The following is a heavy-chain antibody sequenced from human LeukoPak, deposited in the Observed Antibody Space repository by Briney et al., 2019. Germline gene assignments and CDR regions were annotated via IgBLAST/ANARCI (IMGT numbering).Heavy chain of an antibody. J-gene: IGHJ5*01. V-gene: IGHV3-23*01. D-gene: IGHD5-24*01. Sequence: GGSLRLSCAASGFAFLNYGMSWVRQAPGKGLEWVSAISGSGATTYYADSVKGRFTISRDNSKNTLYLQMNSLRAEDTAVYYCAKDDNWLQFESWGQGTLVTVSS. CDR1: GFAFLNYG. CDR3: AKDDNWLQFES. CDR2: ISGSGATT.